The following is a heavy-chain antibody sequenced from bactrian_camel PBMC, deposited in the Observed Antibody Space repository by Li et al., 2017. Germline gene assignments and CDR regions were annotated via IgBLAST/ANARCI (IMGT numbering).Heavy chain of an antibody. V-gene: IGHV3S40*01. CDR2: VNNAGSSA. CDR3: AKGGYGGSWFDF. J-gene: IGHJ6*01. CDR1: RFTFSDYA. D-gene: IGHD6*01. Sequence: ESGGGLVQPGGSLRLSCAASRFTFSDYAMNWVRQAPGKGLEWVSRVNNAGSSAYYAASVKGRFTISRDNAKNTVYLQLNSLKTEDMAMYYCAKGGYGGSWFDFWGQGTQVTVS.